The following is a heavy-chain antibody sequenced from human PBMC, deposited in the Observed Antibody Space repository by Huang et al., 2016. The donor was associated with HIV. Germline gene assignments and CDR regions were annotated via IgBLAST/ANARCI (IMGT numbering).Heavy chain of an antibody. D-gene: IGHD1-26*01. V-gene: IGHV3-30*18. J-gene: IGHJ4*02. Sequence: QVQLVESGGGVVQPGRSLRLSCAAFGFTFNKFDMHWVRQAPGKGLVGVAIIAYDGSSKYHAESVKGRFTISRDNSKNTVYLQMNSLRVEDTAVYYCAKDGRGSGTYYDYFEYWGQGTLVTVSS. CDR3: AKDGRGSGTYYDYFEY. CDR2: IAYDGSSK. CDR1: GFTFNKFD.